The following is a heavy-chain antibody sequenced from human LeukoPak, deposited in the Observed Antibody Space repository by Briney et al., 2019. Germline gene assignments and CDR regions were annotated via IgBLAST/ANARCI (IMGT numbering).Heavy chain of an antibody. CDR3: TTDTLDSNGYSHDF. V-gene: IGHV3-15*01. D-gene: IGHD3-22*01. CDR1: GLTFINSW. Sequence: GGSLRLSCAASGLTFINSWMSWVRQAPGKGLEWVGRIKGKVDGETTDYAASVKGRVSISRDDSESTLYMELNRLKTEDTAVYYCTTDTLDSNGYSHDFWGQGILVTVAS. J-gene: IGHJ4*02. CDR2: IKGKVDGETT.